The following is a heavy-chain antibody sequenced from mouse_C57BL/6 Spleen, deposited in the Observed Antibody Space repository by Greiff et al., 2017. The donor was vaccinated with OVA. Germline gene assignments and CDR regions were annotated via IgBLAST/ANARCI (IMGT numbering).Heavy chain of an antibody. J-gene: IGHJ2*01. V-gene: IGHV1-85*01. CDR2: IYPRDGST. D-gene: IGHD1-1*01. CDR1: GYTFTSYD. CDR3: ARGDYYYGSSPRYFDY. Sequence: VQLQQSGPELVKPGASVKLSCKASGYTFTSYDINWVKQRPGQGLEWIGWIYPRDGSTKYNEKFKGKATLTVDTSSSTAYMELHSLTSEDSAVYFCARGDYYYGSSPRYFDYWGQGTTLTVSS.